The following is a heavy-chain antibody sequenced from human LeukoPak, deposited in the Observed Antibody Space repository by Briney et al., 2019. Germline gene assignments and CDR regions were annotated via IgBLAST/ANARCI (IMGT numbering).Heavy chain of an antibody. CDR2: IRYDGSNK. CDR3: AKVRSPYSSSSGNYFDY. J-gene: IGHJ4*02. CDR1: GFTFSSYA. V-gene: IGHV3-30*02. D-gene: IGHD6-6*01. Sequence: GGSLRLSCAASGFTFSSYAMSWVRQAPGKGLEWVAFIRYDGSNKYYADSVKGRFTISRDNSKNTLYLQMNSLRAEDTAVYYCAKVRSPYSSSSGNYFDYWGQGTLVTVSS.